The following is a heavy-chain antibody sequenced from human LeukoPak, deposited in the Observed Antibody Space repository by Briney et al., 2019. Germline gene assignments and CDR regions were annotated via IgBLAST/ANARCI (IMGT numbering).Heavy chain of an antibody. CDR2: ISAGGTTI. CDR1: GFTFSDYY. V-gene: IGHV3-11*01. D-gene: IGHD6-13*01. CDR3: ARGLEQQLIVGNYYYAMDA. J-gene: IGHJ6*02. Sequence: GGSLRLSCAASGFTFSDYYLSWVRQAPGKGLEWVSYISAGGTTIDYADSVKGRFTTSRDTAKNALYLQMYSLRVKDTAVYYCARGLEQQLIVGNYYYAMDAWGQGTTVTVSS.